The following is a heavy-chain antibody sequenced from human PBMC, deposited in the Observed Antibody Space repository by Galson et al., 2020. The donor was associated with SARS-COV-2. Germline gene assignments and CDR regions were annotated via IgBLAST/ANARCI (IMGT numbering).Heavy chain of an antibody. CDR3: ARDSLTMILVVSYGMDV. CDR2: ISSSGSTI. D-gene: IGHD3-22*01. CDR1: GFTFSSYE. J-gene: IGHJ6*02. V-gene: IGHV3-48*03. Sequence: GGSLRLSCAASGFTFSSYEMNWVRQAPGKGLEWVSYISSSGSTIYYADSVKGRFTISRDNAKNSLYLQMNSLRAEDTAVYYCARDSLTMILVVSYGMDVWGQGTTVTVSS.